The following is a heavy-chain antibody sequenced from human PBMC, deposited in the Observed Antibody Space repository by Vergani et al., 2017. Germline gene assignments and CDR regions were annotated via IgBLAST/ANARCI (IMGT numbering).Heavy chain of an antibody. Sequence: QVQLVQSGAEVKKPGSSVKVSCKASGGTFSSYAISWVRQAPGQGLEWMGGIIPIFGTGNYAQKFQGRVTITADESTSTAYMELSSLRSEDTAVYYCARALHIYRLVGANIDYFDYWGQGTLVTVSS. CDR3: ARALHIYRLVGANIDYFDY. CDR1: GGTFSSYA. CDR2: IIPIFGTG. J-gene: IGHJ4*02. D-gene: IGHD1-26*01. V-gene: IGHV1-69*01.